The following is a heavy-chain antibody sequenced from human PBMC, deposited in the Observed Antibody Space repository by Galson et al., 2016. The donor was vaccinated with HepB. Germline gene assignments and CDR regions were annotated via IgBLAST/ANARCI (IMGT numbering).Heavy chain of an antibody. Sequence: SLRLSCAGSGFTFSSYAMTWVRQAPGKGLEWVSTISFRGDYTYYADSVKGRFTISRDNSKNTLSLQMNRLRAEDTAVYYCAKDREWLAGIPNCFNPWGQGTLVTVSS. CDR2: ISFRGDYT. V-gene: IGHV3-23*01. D-gene: IGHD5-12*01. CDR3: AKDREWLAGIPNCFNP. CDR1: GFTFSSYA. J-gene: IGHJ5*02.